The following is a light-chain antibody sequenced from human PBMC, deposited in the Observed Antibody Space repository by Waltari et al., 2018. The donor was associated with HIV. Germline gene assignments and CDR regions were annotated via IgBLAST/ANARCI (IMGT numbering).Light chain of an antibody. Sequence: QSVLTQPPSASGTPGQRVTISCSGSSPNIGSNTITWYQQLPGMAPKLLIYSNNQRPSGVPDRFSGSKSGTSASLAISGLQSEDEADYYCAAWDDSLNGVVFGGGTKLTVL. CDR1: SPNIGSNT. CDR3: AAWDDSLNGVV. J-gene: IGLJ2*01. V-gene: IGLV1-44*01. CDR2: SNN.